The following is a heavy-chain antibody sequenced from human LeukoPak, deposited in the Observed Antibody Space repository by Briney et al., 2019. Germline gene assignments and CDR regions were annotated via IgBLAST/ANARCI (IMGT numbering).Heavy chain of an antibody. CDR3: ARMLGYHDSSGYYNYFDY. D-gene: IGHD3-22*01. V-gene: IGHV4-59*01. CDR1: GGSISSYY. Sequence: PSETLSLTCTVSGGSISSYYWSWIRQPPGKGLEWIGYIYYSGSTNYNPSLKSRVTISVDTSKNQFSLKLSSVTAADTAVYYCARMLGYHDSSGYYNYFDYWGQGTLVTVSS. J-gene: IGHJ4*02. CDR2: IYYSGST.